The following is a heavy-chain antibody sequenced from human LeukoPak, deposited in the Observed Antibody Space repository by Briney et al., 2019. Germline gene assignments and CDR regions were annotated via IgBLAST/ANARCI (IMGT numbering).Heavy chain of an antibody. D-gene: IGHD3-22*01. Sequence: GGSLRLSWAASGFTFSSYAMSWVRQAPGKGLEWVSAISGSGGSTYYADSVKGRFTISRDNSKNTLYLQMNSLRAEDTAVYYCAKTSPITMIVVVITDFDYWGQGTLVTVSS. CDR3: AKTSPITMIVVVITDFDY. J-gene: IGHJ4*02. V-gene: IGHV3-23*01. CDR1: GFTFSSYA. CDR2: ISGSGGST.